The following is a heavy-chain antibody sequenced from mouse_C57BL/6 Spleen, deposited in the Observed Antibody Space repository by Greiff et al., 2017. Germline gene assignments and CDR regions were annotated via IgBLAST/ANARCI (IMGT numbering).Heavy chain of an antibody. V-gene: IGHV5-4*01. D-gene: IGHD2-13*01. J-gene: IGHJ2*01. CDR2: ISDAGSYT. CDR3: ASGVRDEYYFDY. Sequence: EVQVVESGGGLVKPGGSLKLSCAASGFTFSSYAMSWVRQTPEKRLEWVATISDAGSYTYYPDTVKGRFTISRDNAKNNLYLQMSHLKSEDTAMYYCASGVRDEYYFDYWGQGTTLTVSS. CDR1: GFTFSSYA.